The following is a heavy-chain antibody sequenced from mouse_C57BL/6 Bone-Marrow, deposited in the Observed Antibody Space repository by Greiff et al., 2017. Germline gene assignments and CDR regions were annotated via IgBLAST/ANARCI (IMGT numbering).Heavy chain of an antibody. CDR2: IDPENGDT. CDR3: TMNAMDY. V-gene: IGHV14-4*01. J-gene: IGHJ4*01. Sequence: EVQLQQSGAELVRPGASVKLSCTASGFNIKDDYMHWVKQRPEQGLEWIGWIDPENGDTEYASKFQGKATITADTSSNTAYLQLSSLTSEDTAVSYCTMNAMDYWGQGTSVTVSS. CDR1: GFNIKDDY.